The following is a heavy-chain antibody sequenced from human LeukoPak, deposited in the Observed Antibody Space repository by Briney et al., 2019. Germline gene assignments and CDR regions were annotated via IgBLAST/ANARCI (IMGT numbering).Heavy chain of an antibody. D-gene: IGHD6-6*01. Sequence: PGGSLRSSGTASGFSFSGHWMHWARQLPGKGLVWFSRISPTGSTTSYADSVKGRFTVSRDNAKNTLYLQVNNLRAEDTAVYYCARGPNSNWSGLDFWGQGTLLTVSS. CDR2: ISPTGSTT. V-gene: IGHV3-74*01. CDR3: ARGPNSNWSGLDF. CDR1: GFSFSGHW. J-gene: IGHJ4*02.